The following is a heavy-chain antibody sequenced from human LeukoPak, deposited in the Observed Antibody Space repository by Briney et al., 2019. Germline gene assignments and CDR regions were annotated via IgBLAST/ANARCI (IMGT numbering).Heavy chain of an antibody. J-gene: IGHJ4*02. CDR3: ARDALIRLDY. V-gene: IGHV3-30-3*01. D-gene: IGHD3-16*01. CDR2: ISYDGSNK. CDR1: GFTFSSYW. Sequence: QPGGSLRLSCAASGFTFSSYWMSWVRQAPGKGLEWVAVISYDGSNKYYADSVKGRFTISRDNSKNTLYLQMNSLRAEDTAVYYCARDALIRLDYWGQGTLVTVSS.